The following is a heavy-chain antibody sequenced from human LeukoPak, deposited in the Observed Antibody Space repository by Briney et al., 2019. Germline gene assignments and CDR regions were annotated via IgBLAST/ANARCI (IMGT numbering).Heavy chain of an antibody. J-gene: IGHJ5*02. CDR2: INPSGGST. Sequence: ASVKVSCKASGYTFTIYYIHWVRHAPGQGLEWMGIINPSGGSTSYAQKFQGRVTMTRDTSTSTVYMELSSLRSEDTAVYYCARAYIVLMVYATGDWFDPWGQGTLVTVSS. CDR1: GYTFTIYY. CDR3: ARAYIVLMVYATGDWFDP. D-gene: IGHD2-8*01. V-gene: IGHV1-46*01.